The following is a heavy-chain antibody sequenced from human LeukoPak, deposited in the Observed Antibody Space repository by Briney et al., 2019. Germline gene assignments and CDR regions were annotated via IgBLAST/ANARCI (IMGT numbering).Heavy chain of an antibody. CDR2: MNPNSGNT. Sequence: GASVKVSCKASGYTFTSYDINWVRQATGQGLEWMGWMNPNSGNTGYAQKFQGRVTMTRNTSISTAYMELSSLRSEDTAVYYCARVAWLVRGVIVPMDYWGQGTLVTVSS. J-gene: IGHJ4*02. CDR1: GYTFTSYD. D-gene: IGHD3-10*01. V-gene: IGHV1-8*01. CDR3: ARVAWLVRGVIVPMDY.